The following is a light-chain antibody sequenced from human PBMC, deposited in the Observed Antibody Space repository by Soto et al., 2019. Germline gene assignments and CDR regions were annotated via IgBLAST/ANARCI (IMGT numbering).Light chain of an antibody. CDR1: QSVLYSSNNKNY. CDR3: QQYYSTPLT. Sequence: DIVMTQSPDSLAVSLGESATINCKSSQSVLYSSNNKNYLAWYQQKPGQPPMLLIYWASTRESGVPDRFSGSGSGTDFTLTISSLQAEDVAVYYCQQYYSTPLTFGGGTKVEIK. V-gene: IGKV4-1*01. CDR2: WAS. J-gene: IGKJ4*01.